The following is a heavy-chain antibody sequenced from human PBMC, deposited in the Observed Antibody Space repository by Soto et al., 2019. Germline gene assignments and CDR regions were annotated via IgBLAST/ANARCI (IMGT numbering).Heavy chain of an antibody. J-gene: IGHJ4*02. CDR2: ISSSSSYI. V-gene: IGHV3-21*01. Sequence: EVQLVESGGGLVKPGGSLRLSCAASGFTFSSYSMNWVRQAPGKGLEWVSSISSSSSYIYYADSVKGRFTISRDNAKNSRYLQMNSLRAEDTAVYYCARGGTMVRGVIGYWGQGTLVTVSS. CDR1: GFTFSSYS. CDR3: ARGGTMVRGVIGY. D-gene: IGHD3-10*01.